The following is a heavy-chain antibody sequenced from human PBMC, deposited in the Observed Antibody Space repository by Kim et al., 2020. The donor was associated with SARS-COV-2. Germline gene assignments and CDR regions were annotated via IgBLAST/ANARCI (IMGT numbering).Heavy chain of an antibody. CDR3: ARDQSRITIFGVVINYYYMDV. D-gene: IGHD3-3*01. V-gene: IGHV3-7*01. Sequence: GGSLRLSCVASGFTFSSYWMSWVRQAPGKGLEWVANIKQDGSEKYYVDSVKGRFTISRDNAKNSLYLQMNSLRAEDTAVYYCARDQSRITIFGVVINYYYMDVWGKGTTVTVSS. CDR1: GFTFSSYW. J-gene: IGHJ6*03. CDR2: IKQDGSEK.